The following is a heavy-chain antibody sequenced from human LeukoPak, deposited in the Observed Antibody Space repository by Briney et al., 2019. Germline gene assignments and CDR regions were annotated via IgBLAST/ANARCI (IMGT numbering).Heavy chain of an antibody. J-gene: IGHJ4*02. CDR3: ARERRYYGSGSYYKTLDY. V-gene: IGHV3-33*01. D-gene: IGHD3-10*01. CDR1: GFTFSSYG. Sequence: GRSLRLSCAASGFTFSSYGMHWVRQAPGKGLEWVAVIWYDGSSKYYADSVKGRFTISRDNSKNTLYLQMNSLRAEDTAVYYCARERRYYGSGSYYKTLDYWGQGTLVAVSS. CDR2: IWYDGSSK.